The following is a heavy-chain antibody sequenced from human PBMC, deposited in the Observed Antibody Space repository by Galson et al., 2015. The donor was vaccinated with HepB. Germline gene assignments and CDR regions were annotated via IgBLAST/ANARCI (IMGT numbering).Heavy chain of an antibody. V-gene: IGHV3-15*01. CDR2: IKSKTDGGTT. D-gene: IGHD2-21*01. CDR3: TTHIVVVIPPMDV. Sequence: SLRLSCAASGFTFSNAWMSWVRQAPGKGLGWVGRIKSKTDGGTTDYAAPVKGRFTISRDDSKNTLYLQMNSLKTEDTAVYYCTTHIVVVIPPMDVWGKGTTVTVSS. J-gene: IGHJ6*03. CDR1: GFTFSNAW.